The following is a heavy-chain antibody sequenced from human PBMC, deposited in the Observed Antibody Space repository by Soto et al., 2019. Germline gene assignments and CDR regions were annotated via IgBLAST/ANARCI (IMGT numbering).Heavy chain of an antibody. Sequence: QLQLQESGPGLVKPSETLSLTCTVSGGSISSSSYYWGWIRQPPGKGLEWIGSIYYSGSTYYNPALKSRVPISVDTSKNQFSLKLSSVTAADTAVYYCARLVSSGWYLGEFDYWGQGTLVTVSS. CDR3: ARLVSSGWYLGEFDY. D-gene: IGHD6-19*01. J-gene: IGHJ4*02. CDR2: IYYSGST. CDR1: GGSISSSSYY. V-gene: IGHV4-39*01.